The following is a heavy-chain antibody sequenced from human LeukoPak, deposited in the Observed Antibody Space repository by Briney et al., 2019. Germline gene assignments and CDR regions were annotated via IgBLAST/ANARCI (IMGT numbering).Heavy chain of an antibody. CDR3: AKDATGISSSWSKGGIDY. D-gene: IGHD6-13*01. CDR1: GFTLSTYA. Sequence: GGSLRLSCAASGFTLSTYAMSWVRQTPGKGLEWVAATSSSDAGTYHADSVRGRFTISRDNSKNTLYLQMNSLRAEDTAVYYCAKDATGISSSWSKGGIDYWGQGTLVTVSS. V-gene: IGHV3-23*01. CDR2: TSSSDAGT. J-gene: IGHJ4*02.